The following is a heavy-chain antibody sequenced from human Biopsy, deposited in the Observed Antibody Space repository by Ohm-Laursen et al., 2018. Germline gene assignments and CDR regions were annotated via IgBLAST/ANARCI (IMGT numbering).Heavy chain of an antibody. CDR3: ARAGVGSDGTDSYYYGMDV. D-gene: IGHD5-24*01. Sequence: SRRLSCSASVFPFSDYYLRWIRQAPGTGLDWVSYISDGGTTIYYADSVKGRFTISRDNAKKSLYLQMNSLRAEDTAVYYFARAGVGSDGTDSYYYGMDVWGPGTTVTVSS. CDR2: ISDGGTTI. CDR1: VFPFSDYY. J-gene: IGHJ6*02. V-gene: IGHV3-11*01.